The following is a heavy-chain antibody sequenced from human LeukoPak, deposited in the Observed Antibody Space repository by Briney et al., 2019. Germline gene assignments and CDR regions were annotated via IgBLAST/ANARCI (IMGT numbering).Heavy chain of an antibody. Sequence: SETLSLTCTVSGGSISSSSYYWGWIRQPPGKGLEWIGSIYYSGSTYYNPSLKSRVTISVDTSKNQFSLKLSSVTAADTAVYYCARDQAAEWELPLPHYYFDYWGQGTLVTVSS. J-gene: IGHJ4*02. V-gene: IGHV4-39*07. CDR2: IYYSGST. D-gene: IGHD1-26*01. CDR3: ARDQAAEWELPLPHYYFDY. CDR1: GGSISSSSYY.